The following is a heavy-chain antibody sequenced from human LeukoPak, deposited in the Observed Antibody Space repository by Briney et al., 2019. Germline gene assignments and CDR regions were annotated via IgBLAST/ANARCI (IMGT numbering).Heavy chain of an antibody. J-gene: IGHJ4*02. D-gene: IGHD6-19*01. CDR1: GGSFGGYY. V-gene: IGHV4-34*01. Sequence: SETLSLTCAVYGGSFGGYYWSWIRQPPGKGLEWIGEINHSGSTNYNPSLKSRVTISVDTSKNQFSLKLSSVTATDTAVYYCAKDHLPGIVVADRDYWGQGTLVTVSS. CDR2: INHSGST. CDR3: AKDHLPGIVVADRDY.